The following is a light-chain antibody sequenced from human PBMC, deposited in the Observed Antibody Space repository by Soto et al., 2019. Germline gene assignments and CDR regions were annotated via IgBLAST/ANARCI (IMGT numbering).Light chain of an antibody. J-gene: IGLJ1*01. CDR2: DVN. Sequence: QSALTQPASVSGSPGQSITISCTGTSSDVGAFIYVSWYQQHPGKAPKLMIYDVNNRPSGVSNRFSGSKSGNTGSLTISGLQAEDEADYYCSSYTTSSSYVFGAGTKVTVL. CDR3: SSYTTSSSYV. CDR1: SSDVGAFIY. V-gene: IGLV2-14*01.